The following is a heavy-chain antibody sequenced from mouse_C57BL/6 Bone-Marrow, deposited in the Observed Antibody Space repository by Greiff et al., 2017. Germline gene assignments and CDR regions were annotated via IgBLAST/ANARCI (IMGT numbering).Heavy chain of an antibody. CDR1: GFTFSDYG. Sequence: VQLKQSGGGLVKPGGSLKLSCAVSGFTFSDYGMHWVRQAPEKGLEWVAYISSGSSTIYYADTVKGRFTIVRANAKNTLFLQMTSLRSEETAMYYCAKIAPGAYWGQGTLVTVSA. CDR3: AKIAPGAY. J-gene: IGHJ3*01. D-gene: IGHD4-1*01. V-gene: IGHV5-17*01. CDR2: ISSGSSTI.